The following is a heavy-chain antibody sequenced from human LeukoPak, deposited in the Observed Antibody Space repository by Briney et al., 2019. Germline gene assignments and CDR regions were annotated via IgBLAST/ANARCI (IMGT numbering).Heavy chain of an antibody. CDR3: AISRHAVAGYYFDY. D-gene: IGHD6-19*01. Sequence: ASVKVSCKASGYTFTSYGISWVRQAPGQALEWMGWISAYNGNTNYAQKLQGRVTMTTDTSTSTAYMELRSLRSDDTAVYYCAISRHAVAGYYFDYWGQGTLVTVSS. CDR1: GYTFTSYG. J-gene: IGHJ4*02. V-gene: IGHV1-18*01. CDR2: ISAYNGNT.